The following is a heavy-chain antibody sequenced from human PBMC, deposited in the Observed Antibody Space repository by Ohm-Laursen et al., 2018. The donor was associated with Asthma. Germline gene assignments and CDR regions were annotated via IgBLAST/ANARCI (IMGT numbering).Heavy chain of an antibody. V-gene: IGHV4-59*01. Sequence: SETLSLTWTVSGDSNNNYYWSLVRQPPGKGLEWIGYVEYHGRTEYNPSFQSRVSLSINTSKRQISLRLNSVTAADTAVYYCAREYAAGLFDYWGQGTLVTVSS. J-gene: IGHJ4*02. CDR3: AREYAAGLFDY. D-gene: IGHD6-19*01. CDR2: VEYHGRT. CDR1: GDSNNNYY.